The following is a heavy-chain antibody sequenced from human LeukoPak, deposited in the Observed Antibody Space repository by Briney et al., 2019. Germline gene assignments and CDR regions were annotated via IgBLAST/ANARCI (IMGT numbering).Heavy chain of an antibody. CDR3: AKDYYGDYNFDY. CDR2: ISDSGGST. J-gene: IGHJ4*02. V-gene: IGHV3-23*01. CDR1: GFTFSSYA. D-gene: IGHD4-17*01. Sequence: GGSLRLSCAASGFTFSSYAMSWVRQAPGKGLEWVSAISDSGGSTYYADSVKGRFTISRDNSKNTLYLQMNSLRAEDTAVYYCAKDYYGDYNFDYWGQGTLVTVSS.